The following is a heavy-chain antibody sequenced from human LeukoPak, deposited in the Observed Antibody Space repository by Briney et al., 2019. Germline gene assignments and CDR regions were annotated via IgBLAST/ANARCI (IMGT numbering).Heavy chain of an antibody. CDR1: GFAFSDSW. D-gene: IGHD5-18*01. V-gene: IGHV3-7*01. J-gene: IGHJ3*02. CDR3: ARDRGWIQHDI. Sequence: PGGSLRLSCAASGFAFSDSWMTWIRQAPGKGLEWVAFIKGDGSAKKYVDSVKGRFTISRDNAKNSLFQQMNSLRAEDTAVYYCARDRGWIQHDIWGQGTMVTVSS. CDR2: IKGDGSAK.